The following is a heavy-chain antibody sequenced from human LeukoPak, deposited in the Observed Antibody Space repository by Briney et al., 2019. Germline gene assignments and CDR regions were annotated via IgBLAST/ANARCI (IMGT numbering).Heavy chain of an antibody. V-gene: IGHV3-23*01. D-gene: IGHD6-13*01. J-gene: IGHJ4*02. Sequence: GGSLRLSCAASGFTFSSYAMSWVRQAPGKGLEWVSAISGSGGSTYYADSVKGRFTISRDNSKNTLYPQMNSLRAEDTAVYYCANLESPRIALLGWGQGTLVTVSS. CDR1: GFTFSSYA. CDR2: ISGSGGST. CDR3: ANLESPRIALLG.